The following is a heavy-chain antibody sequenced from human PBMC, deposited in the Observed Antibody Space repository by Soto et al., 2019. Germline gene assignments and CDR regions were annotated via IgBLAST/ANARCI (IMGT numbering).Heavy chain of an antibody. J-gene: IGHJ4*02. D-gene: IGHD5-12*01. CDR2: ISTSGSTV. V-gene: IGHV3-48*03. Sequence: GGSLRLSCAASRFTFSAYEMHWFRQAPGKGLEWVSYISTSGSTVYYADSVKGRFTVSRDNTRNSLYLQMDSLRDEDTALYYCVRYCGTTLCNGVATRTFDYWGQGTLVTVSS. CDR3: VRYCGTTLCNGVATRTFDY. CDR1: RFTFSAYE.